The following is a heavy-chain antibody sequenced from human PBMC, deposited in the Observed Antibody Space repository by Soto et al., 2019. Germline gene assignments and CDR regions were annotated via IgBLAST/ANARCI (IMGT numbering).Heavy chain of an antibody. J-gene: IGHJ4*02. D-gene: IGHD5-12*01. CDR2: ISTSGSTV. V-gene: IGHV3-48*03. Sequence: GGSLRLSCAASRFTFSAYEMHWFRQAPGKGLEWVSYISTSGSTVYYADSVKGRFTVSRDNTRNSLYLQMDSLRDEDTALYYCVRYCGTTLCNGVATRTFDYWGQGTLVTVSS. CDR3: VRYCGTTLCNGVATRTFDY. CDR1: RFTFSAYE.